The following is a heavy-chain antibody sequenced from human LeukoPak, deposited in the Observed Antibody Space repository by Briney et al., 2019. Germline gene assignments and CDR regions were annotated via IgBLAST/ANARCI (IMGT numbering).Heavy chain of an antibody. V-gene: IGHV3-74*01. CDR1: GFTFDSYW. Sequence: SGGSLRLSCAASGFTFDSYWMHWVRQAPGKGLVWVSRINTVGSSITYADSVKGRFTISRDNAKNTLYLQMNSLRAEDTAVYYCARTYSGSYYFNSWGQGTLVTVSS. CDR2: INTVGSSI. D-gene: IGHD1-26*01. J-gene: IGHJ4*02. CDR3: ARTYSGSYYFNS.